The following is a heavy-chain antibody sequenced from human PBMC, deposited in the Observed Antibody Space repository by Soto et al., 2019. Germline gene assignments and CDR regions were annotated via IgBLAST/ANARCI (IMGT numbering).Heavy chain of an antibody. Sequence: GGSLRLSGSASGFTFSIYAMQWVRQAQGKGLEYVSSISTNGGSTDYADSVKGRFTISRDNSKNTVYLQMSSLRVEDTAVYYCVKGEYYYDSSGYYPFDYWGQGTLVTVSS. CDR1: GFTFSIYA. J-gene: IGHJ4*02. CDR3: VKGEYYYDSSGYYPFDY. CDR2: ISTNGGST. V-gene: IGHV3-64D*06. D-gene: IGHD3-22*01.